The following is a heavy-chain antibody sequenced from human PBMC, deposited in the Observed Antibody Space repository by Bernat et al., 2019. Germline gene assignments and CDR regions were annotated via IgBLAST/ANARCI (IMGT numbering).Heavy chain of an antibody. J-gene: IGHJ4*02. CDR3: ARGWWGGWYYFDY. D-gene: IGHD6-19*01. V-gene: IGHV3-13*05. CDR2: IGTAGDP. CDR1: GFTFSSYD. Sequence: EVQLVESGGGLVQPGGSLRLSCAASGFTFSSYDMHWVRHATGKGLEWVSAIGTAGDPYYPGSVKGRFTISRKNAKNSLYLQMNSLRAGDTTVYYCARGWWGGWYYFDYWGQGTLVTVSS.